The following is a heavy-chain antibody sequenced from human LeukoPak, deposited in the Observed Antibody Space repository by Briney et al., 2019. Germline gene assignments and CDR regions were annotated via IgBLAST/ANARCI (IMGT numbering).Heavy chain of an antibody. D-gene: IGHD5-24*01. Sequence: NSSETLSLTCAVYGGSFSGYYWSWIRQPPGKGLEWIGEINHSGSTNYNPSLKSRVTISVDTSKNQFSLKLSSVTAADTAVYYCARGRRLQSPFDYWGQGTLVTVSS. J-gene: IGHJ4*02. CDR3: ARGRRLQSPFDY. CDR2: INHSGST. V-gene: IGHV4-34*01. CDR1: GGSFSGYY.